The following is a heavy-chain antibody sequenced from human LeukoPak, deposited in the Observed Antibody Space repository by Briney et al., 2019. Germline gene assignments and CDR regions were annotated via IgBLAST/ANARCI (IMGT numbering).Heavy chain of an antibody. Sequence: PGRSLRLSCAASGFTFSSYGMHWVRQAPGKGLEWVAVIWYDGSNKYYADSLKGRFTISSDNSKNTLYLQMNSLRAEDTAVYYCARGYGGNSWHFDYWGQGTLVTVSS. J-gene: IGHJ4*02. CDR3: ARGYGGNSWHFDY. CDR2: IWYDGSNK. V-gene: IGHV3-33*01. D-gene: IGHD4-23*01. CDR1: GFTFSSYG.